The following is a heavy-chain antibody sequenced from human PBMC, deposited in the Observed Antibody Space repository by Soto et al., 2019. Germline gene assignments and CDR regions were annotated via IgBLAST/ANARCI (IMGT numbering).Heavy chain of an antibody. CDR3: AKATTNGGWFNPFDS. CDR1: GFSFVKYG. J-gene: IGHJ4*02. V-gene: IGHV3-23*01. CDR2: LSVSGTST. D-gene: IGHD6-19*01. Sequence: HPGGSRRLSCAASGFSFVKYGMNWGRQAPGKGLEWVSGLSVSGTSTYYADSVKGRFTISRDNSRDTLFLQMNSLTADDTAVYYCAKATTNGGWFNPFDSWGQGALVTVSS.